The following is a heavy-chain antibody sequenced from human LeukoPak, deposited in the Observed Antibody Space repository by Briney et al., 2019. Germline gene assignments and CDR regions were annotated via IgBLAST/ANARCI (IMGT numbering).Heavy chain of an antibody. J-gene: IGHJ4*02. D-gene: IGHD3-9*01. CDR1: GFTFDDYG. CDR2: INRNGGTT. Sequence: GGSLRLSCAGSGFTFDDYGMSWVRQAPGKGLEWVSGINRNGGTTGYADSVRGRFTISRDNAKNSLYLQMNSLRAEDTAVYYCARDDILTGYPTPFDYWGQGTLVTVSS. CDR3: ARDDILTGYPTPFDY. V-gene: IGHV3-20*04.